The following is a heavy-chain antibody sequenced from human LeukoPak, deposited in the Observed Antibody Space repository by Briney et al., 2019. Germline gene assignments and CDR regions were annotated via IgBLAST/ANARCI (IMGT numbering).Heavy chain of an antibody. J-gene: IGHJ4*02. D-gene: IGHD3-3*01. CDR2: IKQDGSEK. CDR3: ARAIGGSYYDFWSGYLPDY. Sequence: PGGSLRLSCAASGFTFSSYWMSWVRQAPGKGLEWVANIKQDGSEKYYVDSVKGRFTISRDNAKNSLYLQINSLRAEDTAVYYCARAIGGSYYDFWSGYLPDYWGQGTLVTVSS. V-gene: IGHV3-7*01. CDR1: GFTFSSYW.